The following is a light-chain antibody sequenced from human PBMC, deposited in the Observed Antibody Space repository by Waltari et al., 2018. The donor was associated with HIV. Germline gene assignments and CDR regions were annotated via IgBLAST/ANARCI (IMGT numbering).Light chain of an antibody. Sequence: QSVLTQPPSASGTPGQRVTVSCSGSSSNIGSNTVTWFQQLPGTAPKLLIYRNNQRPSGCPDRFSGSKSGTSASLAITGLQSEDEAHYYCAAWDDSLNGWVFGGGTKLTVL. V-gene: IGLV1-44*01. CDR3: AAWDDSLNGWV. CDR2: RNN. CDR1: SSNIGSNT. J-gene: IGLJ3*02.